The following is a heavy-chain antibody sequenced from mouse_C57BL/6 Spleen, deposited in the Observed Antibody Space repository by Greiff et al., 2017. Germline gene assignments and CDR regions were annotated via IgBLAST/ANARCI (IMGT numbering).Heavy chain of an antibody. Sequence: QVQLQQPGTELVKPGASVKLSCKASGYTFTSYWMHWVKQRPGQGLEWIGNINPSNGGTNYNEKFKSKATLTVDKSSSTAYMQLSSLTSEDSAVYYCARRGYYGSFPYWYFDVWGTGTTVTVSS. V-gene: IGHV1-53*01. D-gene: IGHD1-1*01. J-gene: IGHJ1*03. CDR1: GYTFTSYW. CDR2: INPSNGGT. CDR3: ARRGYYGSFPYWYFDV.